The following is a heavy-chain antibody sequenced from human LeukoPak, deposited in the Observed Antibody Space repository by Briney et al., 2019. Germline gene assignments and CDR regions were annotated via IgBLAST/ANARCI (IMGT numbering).Heavy chain of an antibody. Sequence: PGGSLRLSCAASGFTVNNNYMSWVRQAPGKGLEWVSVIYSGGSTYYADSVKGRFIISRDNSKNTLCLQMNSLRAEDTAVYYCARESSGWYYFDYWGQGTLVAVSS. V-gene: IGHV3-53*01. J-gene: IGHJ4*02. CDR2: IYSGGST. CDR1: GFTVNNNY. CDR3: ARESSGWYYFDY. D-gene: IGHD6-19*01.